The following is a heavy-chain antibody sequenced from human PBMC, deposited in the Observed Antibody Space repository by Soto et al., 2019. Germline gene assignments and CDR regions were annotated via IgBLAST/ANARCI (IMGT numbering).Heavy chain of an antibody. CDR3: ARATPYGSGSYYKRSWFDP. V-gene: IGHV1-69*06. CDR2: IIPIFGTA. CDR1: GGTFSSYA. J-gene: IGHJ5*02. Sequence: SVKVSCKASGGTFSSYAISWVRQAPGQGLEWMGGIIPIFGTANYAQKFQGRVTITADKSTSTAYMELSSLRSEDTAVYYCARATPYGSGSYYKRSWFDPWGQGTLVTVSS. D-gene: IGHD3-10*01.